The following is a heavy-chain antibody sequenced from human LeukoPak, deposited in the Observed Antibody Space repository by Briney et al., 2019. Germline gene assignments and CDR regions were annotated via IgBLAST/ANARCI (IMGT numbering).Heavy chain of an antibody. CDR3: ARVPLNSSSWYPRS. CDR2: IYYSGST. Sequence: SETLSLTCTVSGGSISSSSYYWGWIRQPPGKGLEWIGSIYYSGSTYYNPSLKSRVTISVDTSKNQFSLKLSSVTAADTAVYYCARVPLNSSSWYPRSWGQGTLVTVSS. V-gene: IGHV4-39*07. CDR1: GGSISSSSYY. J-gene: IGHJ5*02. D-gene: IGHD6-13*01.